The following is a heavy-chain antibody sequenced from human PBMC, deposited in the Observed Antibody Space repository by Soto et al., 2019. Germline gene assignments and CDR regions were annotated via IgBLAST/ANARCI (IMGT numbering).Heavy chain of an antibody. Sequence: PSETLSLTCTVSGGSVSSYYWSWIRQPPGKGLEWIGYIYYSGSTNYNPSLKSRVTISVDTSKNQFSLKLSSVTAADTAVYYCARDRRLGYCSGGSCYPPYYYYYMDVWGKGTTVTVSS. CDR2: IYYSGST. D-gene: IGHD2-15*01. V-gene: IGHV4-59*02. CDR3: ARDRRLGYCSGGSCYPPYYYYYMDV. CDR1: GGSVSSYY. J-gene: IGHJ6*03.